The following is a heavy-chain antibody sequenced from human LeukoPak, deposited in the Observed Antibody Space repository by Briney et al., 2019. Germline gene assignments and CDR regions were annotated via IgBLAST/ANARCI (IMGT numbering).Heavy chain of an antibody. J-gene: IGHJ5*02. Sequence: SRTLSLTCAISGDSVSSNSAAWNWIRQSPSRGLEWLGRTYYRSKWYNDYAVSVKSRITINPDTSKNQFSLQLNSVTPEDTAVYYCARDPYYYGSGNWNNNWFDPWGQGTLVTVSS. CDR1: GDSVSSNSAA. CDR3: ARDPYYYGSGNWNNNWFDP. D-gene: IGHD3-10*01. V-gene: IGHV6-1*01. CDR2: TYYRSKWYN.